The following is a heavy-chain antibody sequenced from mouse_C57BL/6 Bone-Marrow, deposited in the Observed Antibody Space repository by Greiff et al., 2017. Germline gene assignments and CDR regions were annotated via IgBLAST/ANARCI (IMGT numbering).Heavy chain of an antibody. D-gene: IGHD2-2*01. CDR1: GYTFTSYG. J-gene: IGHJ1*03. CDR3: ARWFLDV. CDR2: ISPRSGNT. Sequence: QVQLQQSGAELARPGASVKLSCKASGYTFTSYGISWVKQRTGQGLEWIGEISPRSGNTYYNEQFKGKATLTADKSSSTAYMELRSLTSEDSAVYFCARWFLDVWGTGTTVTVSS. V-gene: IGHV1-81*01.